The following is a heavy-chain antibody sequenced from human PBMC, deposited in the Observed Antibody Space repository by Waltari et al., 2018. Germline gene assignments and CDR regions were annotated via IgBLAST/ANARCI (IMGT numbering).Heavy chain of an antibody. CDR1: GGPIRSRSYY. D-gene: IGHD6-6*01. Sequence: QLQLQESGPGLVKPSEPLSLPCTVSGGPIRSRSYYWGWIRQPPGKGLEWIGSIYYSGSTYYNPSLKSRVTISVDTSKNQFSLKLSSVTAADTAVYYCARDPGIAARPDYWGQGTLVTVSS. V-gene: IGHV4-39*07. CDR2: IYYSGST. CDR3: ARDPGIAARPDY. J-gene: IGHJ4*02.